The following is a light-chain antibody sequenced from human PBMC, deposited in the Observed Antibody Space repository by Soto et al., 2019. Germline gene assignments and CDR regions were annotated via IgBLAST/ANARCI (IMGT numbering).Light chain of an antibody. CDR1: QSISTTF. CDR3: QQYYNWPRT. V-gene: IGKV3-20*01. Sequence: EIVLTQSPGTLSLSPGERAPLSCRASQSISTTFLVWYQQRPGQAPRLLIYGASTRATGIPDRFSGSGSGTDFTLTISRLEPEDFAVYYCQQYYNWPRTFGQGTKVDI. J-gene: IGKJ1*01. CDR2: GAS.